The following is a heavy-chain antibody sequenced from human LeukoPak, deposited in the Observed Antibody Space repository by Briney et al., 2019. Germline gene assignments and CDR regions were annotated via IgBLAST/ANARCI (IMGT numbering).Heavy chain of an antibody. CDR2: IIPILGIA. CDR1: GGTFSSYA. J-gene: IGHJ3*02. CDR3: ARDMAEIVGATSDFDI. Sequence: SVKVSCKASGGTFSSYAISWVRQAPGQGLEWMGRIIPILGIANYAQKFQGRVTITADKSTSTTYMELSSLRSEDTAVYYCARDMAEIVGATSDFDIWGQGTMVTVSS. D-gene: IGHD1-26*01. V-gene: IGHV1-69*04.